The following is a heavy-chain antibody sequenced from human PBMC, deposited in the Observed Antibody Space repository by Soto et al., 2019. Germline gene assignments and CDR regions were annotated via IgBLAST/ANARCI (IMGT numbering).Heavy chain of an antibody. D-gene: IGHD5-18*01. CDR2: ISDNGDST. CDR3: AKDSLRGYTYGYWDY. CDR1: GFTFSSYA. J-gene: IGHJ4*02. V-gene: IGHV3-23*01. Sequence: GGSLRLSCAASGFTFSSYAMSWVRQAPGKGLEWVSVISDNGDSTYYADFADSVRGRFTISRDNSKNTLYLQMNSLRAEDTAVYYCAKDSLRGYTYGYWDYWGQGTQVTVSS.